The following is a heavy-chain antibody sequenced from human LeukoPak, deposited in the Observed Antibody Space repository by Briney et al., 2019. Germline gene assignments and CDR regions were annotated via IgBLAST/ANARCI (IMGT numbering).Heavy chain of an antibody. Sequence: GGSLRLSCAASGFTFSGLAMSWVRQAPGKGLEWISYISSSASAVYYADSVKGRFTIPRDNAKTSLYLQMNSLRAEDTAVYYCARDAFYCSSTSCYDYWGQGTLVTVSS. CDR2: ISSSASAV. D-gene: IGHD2-2*01. V-gene: IGHV3-48*04. CDR1: GFTFSGLA. CDR3: ARDAFYCSSTSCYDY. J-gene: IGHJ4*02.